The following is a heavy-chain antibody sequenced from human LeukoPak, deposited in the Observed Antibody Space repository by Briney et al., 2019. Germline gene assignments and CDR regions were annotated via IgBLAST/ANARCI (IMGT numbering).Heavy chain of an antibody. V-gene: IGHV1-18*04. D-gene: IGHD5-12*01. Sequence: EASVKVSCKASGYTFTSCGISWVRQAPGQGLEWMGWISAYNGDTHYAQKLQDRVTMTTDTSTSTAYMELRSLRSDDTAMYYCARRPLRGESIDYWGQGTLVTVSS. CDR1: GYTFTSCG. CDR3: ARRPLRGESIDY. CDR2: ISAYNGDT. J-gene: IGHJ4*02.